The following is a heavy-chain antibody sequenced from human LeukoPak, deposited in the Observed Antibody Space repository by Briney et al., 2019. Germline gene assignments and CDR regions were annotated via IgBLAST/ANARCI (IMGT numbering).Heavy chain of an antibody. CDR3: AKGPPGSDNDWYFDL. Sequence: GASVKVSCKVSGYTLTELCIHWVRQAPGKGLEWMGGFDTEENKRIYAQKFKGRVTMTEDTSTDTAYMELSSLRFEDTAVYFCAKGPPGSDNDWYFDLWGRGTLVTVSS. V-gene: IGHV1-24*01. J-gene: IGHJ2*01. D-gene: IGHD6-19*01. CDR1: GYTLTELC. CDR2: FDTEENKR.